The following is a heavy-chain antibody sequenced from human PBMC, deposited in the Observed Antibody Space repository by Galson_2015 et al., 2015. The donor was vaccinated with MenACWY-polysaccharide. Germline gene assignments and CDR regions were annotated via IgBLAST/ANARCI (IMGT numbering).Heavy chain of an antibody. CDR1: GFTFRNYA. D-gene: IGHD5-12*01. CDR2: IWYDGSKK. V-gene: IGHV3-33*08. J-gene: IGHJ4*02. CDR3: ATIRGSAPIGCIDS. Sequence: SLRLSCAASGFTFRNYAMHWVRQAPGKGLEWVAIIWYDGSKKYHADSVKDRFTISRDNSKNTLYLQMNSLRAEDTALYYCATIRGSAPIGCIDSWGQGTPVTVSS.